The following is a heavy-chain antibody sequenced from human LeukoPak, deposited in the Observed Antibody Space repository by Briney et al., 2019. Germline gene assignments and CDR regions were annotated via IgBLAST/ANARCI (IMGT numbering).Heavy chain of an antibody. CDR2: LYPSGGDT. V-gene: IGHV1-46*01. Sequence: ASVKVSCKASEYTFTSYYMHWVRQAPGQGLEWMGVLYPSGGDTTYAQKFQGRLTLTRDTSTTTANMELSSLRSEDTAVYYCARRYYDSSGIDYWGQGTLVTVSS. D-gene: IGHD3-22*01. CDR3: ARRYYDSSGIDY. CDR1: EYTFTSYY. J-gene: IGHJ4*02.